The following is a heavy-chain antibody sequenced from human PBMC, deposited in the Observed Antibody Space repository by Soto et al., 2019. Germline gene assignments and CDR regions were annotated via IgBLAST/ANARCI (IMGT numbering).Heavy chain of an antibody. CDR2: FWFDGSKK. D-gene: IGHD3-10*01. V-gene: IGHV3-33*01. CDR1: GFSLTSYG. Sequence: VGSLRLSCAASGFSLTSYGMHWVRQAPGKGLEWVAVFWFDGSKKYYADSVKGRFTVSRDNAKTTLYLQMNSLRVEDTAVYYCARELLYGSGSRNFHYYGMDVWGQGTPVTVS. CDR3: ARELLYGSGSRNFHYYGMDV. J-gene: IGHJ6*02.